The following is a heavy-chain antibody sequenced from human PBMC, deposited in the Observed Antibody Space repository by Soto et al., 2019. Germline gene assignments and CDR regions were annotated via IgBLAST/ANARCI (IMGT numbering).Heavy chain of an antibody. D-gene: IGHD6-6*01. CDR2: IIPIFGTA. CDR1: GGTFSSYA. Sequence: SSVKGSGKASGGTFSSYAISWVRQAPGQGLEWMGGIIPIFGTANYAQKFRGRVRITADETRTTANMELSSLRSEDTAVYYCARRGYSSSSPYYYYGMDVWGQGTTGTVSS. CDR3: ARRGYSSSSPYYYYGMDV. V-gene: IGHV1-69*13. J-gene: IGHJ6*02.